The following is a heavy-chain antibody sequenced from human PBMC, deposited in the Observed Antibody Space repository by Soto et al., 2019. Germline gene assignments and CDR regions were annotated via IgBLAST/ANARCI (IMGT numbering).Heavy chain of an antibody. V-gene: IGHV1-18*01. CDR1: GYIFVNYG. J-gene: IGHJ6*02. CDR3: VMVDNYVTPTPQDV. CDR2: ISPYTGNT. D-gene: IGHD3-16*01. Sequence: QVQLVQSGDEVKKPGASVKVSCKASGYIFVNYGIAWVRQAPGQGLEWMGWISPYTGNTHSASKVQGRITMTTDTSTSTAYMDLGSLTSDDTAVYYCVMVDNYVTPTPQDVWGQGTTVTGSS.